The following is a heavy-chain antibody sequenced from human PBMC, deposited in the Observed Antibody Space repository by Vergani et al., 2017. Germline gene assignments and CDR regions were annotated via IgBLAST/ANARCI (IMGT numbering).Heavy chain of an antibody. CDR2: VYPSGTT. D-gene: IGHD3/OR15-3a*01. CDR3: ARGETRTDWFDP. Sequence: QVQLHESGPGLVKPSETLSLICSVSGVSMQSGSFYWTWIRQTAERRLEWMGRVYPSGTTNYNPSLNGRVTIFVDKSKNILSLRLNSVPAADSSVHYCARGETRTDWFDPWGQGTLVTVSS. J-gene: IGHJ5*02. V-gene: IGHV4-61*02. CDR1: GVSMQSGSFY.